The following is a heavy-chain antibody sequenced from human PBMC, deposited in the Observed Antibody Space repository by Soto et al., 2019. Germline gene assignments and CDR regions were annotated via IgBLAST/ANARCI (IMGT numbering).Heavy chain of an antibody. CDR2: IIPIFGTA. Sequence: QVQLVQSGAEVKKPGSSVKVSCKASGGTFSSYAISWVRQAPGQGLEWMGGIIPIFGTANYAQKFQGRVTSTADQSTSTAYMELSSLRSEDTAVYYCARGGPSVVVVAAIDEYFQHWGQGTLVTVSS. D-gene: IGHD2-15*01. CDR1: GGTFSSYA. J-gene: IGHJ1*01. CDR3: ARGGPSVVVVAAIDEYFQH. V-gene: IGHV1-69*01.